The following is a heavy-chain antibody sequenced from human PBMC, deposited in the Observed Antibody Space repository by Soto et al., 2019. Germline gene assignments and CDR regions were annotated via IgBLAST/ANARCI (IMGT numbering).Heavy chain of an antibody. V-gene: IGHV4-39*01. CDR1: GGSISNSRYY. J-gene: IGHJ5*02. D-gene: IGHD3-22*01. CDR3: ARDYYDSSDYTTNWFDP. Sequence: SETLSLTCTVSGGSISNSRYYWAWIRQPPGKGLEWIGSIHHTGNTYYNPSLRSRVTISVDTSKNQFSLKLTSVTAADTAVYYCARDYYDSSDYTTNWFDPWGQGTLVTVSS. CDR2: IHHTGNT.